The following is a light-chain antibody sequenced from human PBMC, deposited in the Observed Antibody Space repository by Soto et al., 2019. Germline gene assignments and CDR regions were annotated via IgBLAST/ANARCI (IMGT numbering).Light chain of an antibody. CDR1: SSDVGGYNY. J-gene: IGLJ3*02. V-gene: IGLV2-8*01. CDR2: EVS. Sequence: QSALTQPPSASGSPGQSVTISCTGTSSDVGGYNYVSWYQQHPGKAPKLMIYEVSKRPSGVPDRFSGSNSGNTTSLTVSGLQAEDEDDYYCSSYAGSNNPWVFGGGTKVTVL. CDR3: SSYAGSNNPWV.